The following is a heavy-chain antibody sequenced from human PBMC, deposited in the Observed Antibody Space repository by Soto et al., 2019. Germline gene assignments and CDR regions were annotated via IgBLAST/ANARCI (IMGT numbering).Heavy chain of an antibody. V-gene: IGHV1-69*04. D-gene: IGHD5-18*01. J-gene: IGHJ6*03. CDR1: QGGYNSKT. CDR2: ITPILGIA. Sequence: GTPVKHSCKAPQGGYNSKTISSLQQAPRKGLEWMGRITPILGIANYAQKFQGRVTITADKSTSTAYMELSSLRSEDTAVYYCARDRVEGIRPTEPYFMDVWGKGTTVTVSS. CDR3: ARDRVEGIRPTEPYFMDV.